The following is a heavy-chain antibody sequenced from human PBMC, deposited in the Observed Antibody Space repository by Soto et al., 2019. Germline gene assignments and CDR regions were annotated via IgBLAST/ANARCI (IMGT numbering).Heavy chain of an antibody. CDR2: ISSSSSYI. CDR1: GFTFSSYS. CDR3: EREVSPYATDIGDYDYYGMDF. V-gene: IGHV3-21*01. D-gene: IGHD2-2*01. J-gene: IGHJ6*02. Sequence: EVQLVESGGGLVKPGGSLRLSCAASGFTFSSYSMNWVRQAPGKGLEWVSSISSSSSYIYYADSVKGRFTISRDNAKNSLYLQMNSLRAEDTAVYSWEREVSPYATDIGDYDYYGMDFWGQGTTVTVSS.